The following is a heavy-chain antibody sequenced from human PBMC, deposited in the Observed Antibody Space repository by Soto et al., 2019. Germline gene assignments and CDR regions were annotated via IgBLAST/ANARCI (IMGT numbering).Heavy chain of an antibody. D-gene: IGHD2-15*01. CDR2: INPSGGST. CDR3: ARCSYRNWFDP. CDR1: GYTFTSYY. Sequence: GASVKVSCKASGYTFTSYYMHWVRLAPGQGLEWMGIINPSGGSTSYAQKFQGRVTMTRDTSTSTVYMELSSLRSEDTAVYYCARCSYRNWFDPWGPGTLVTVSS. V-gene: IGHV1-46*01. J-gene: IGHJ5*02.